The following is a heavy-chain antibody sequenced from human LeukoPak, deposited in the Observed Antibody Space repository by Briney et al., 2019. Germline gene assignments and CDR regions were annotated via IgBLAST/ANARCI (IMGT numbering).Heavy chain of an antibody. CDR1: GYTFTNYD. J-gene: IGHJ4*02. CDR3: ATSIVVVIALDF. Sequence: ASMKVSCKTSGYTFTNYDINWVRQATGQGLEWMGWISAYNGNTNYAQKLQGRVTMTTDTSTSTAYMELRSLRSDDTAVYYCATSIVVVIALDFWGRGTLVTVSS. V-gene: IGHV1-18*01. D-gene: IGHD2-21*01. CDR2: ISAYNGNT.